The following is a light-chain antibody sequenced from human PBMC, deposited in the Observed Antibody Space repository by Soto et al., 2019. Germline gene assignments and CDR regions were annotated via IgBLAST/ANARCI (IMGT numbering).Light chain of an antibody. CDR1: QSISSW. V-gene: IGKV1-5*01. Sequence: DIQMTQSPSTLSASVGDRVTTTCRASQSISSWLAWYQQKPGKAPKLLIYDASSLESGVPSRFSGSGSGTEFTLTISSLQPDDSASYYGQQYKSYSWTFGQGTKV. CDR3: QQYKSYSWT. CDR2: DAS. J-gene: IGKJ1*01.